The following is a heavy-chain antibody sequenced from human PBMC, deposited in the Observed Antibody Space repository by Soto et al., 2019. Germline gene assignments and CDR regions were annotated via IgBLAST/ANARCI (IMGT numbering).Heavy chain of an antibody. Sequence: QVQLVQSAAEVKKPGSSVKVSCKATGGTFSSYAITWVRQAPGQGLEWKGRIIPIFGTANYNQKFQGRVTITADESTSTAYMELSSLRSEDTAVYYCARNEYSTTFYYYGMDVWGQGTTVTVSS. CDR3: ARNEYSTTFYYYGMDV. J-gene: IGHJ6*02. CDR2: IIPIFGTA. D-gene: IGHD6-6*01. V-gene: IGHV1-69*01. CDR1: GGTFSSYA.